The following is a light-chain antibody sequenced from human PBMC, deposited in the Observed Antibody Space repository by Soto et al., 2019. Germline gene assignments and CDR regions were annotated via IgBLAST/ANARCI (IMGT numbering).Light chain of an antibody. J-gene: IGLJ1*01. CDR2: DVS. V-gene: IGLV2-11*01. Sequence: QSALTQPRSVSGSPGQSVTISCTGTSSDVGGYVYVSWYQHHPGKAPKLMIYDVSQRPSGVPDRFSGSKFDNTASLTISGLQDEDEADYYCCSYAGRFTYVFGTGTKVTVL. CDR3: CSYAGRFTYV. CDR1: SSDVGGYVY.